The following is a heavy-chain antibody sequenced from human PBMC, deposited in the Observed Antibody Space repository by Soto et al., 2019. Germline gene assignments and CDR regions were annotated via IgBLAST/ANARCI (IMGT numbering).Heavy chain of an antibody. D-gene: IGHD3-9*01. CDR3: ARHSRYDILTGSYYYGMGV. CDR1: LYSFTIYW. Sequence: LNISFKGSLYSFTIYWIGLVRQLPLKGLEWMGIIYPGDSDTRYSPSFQGQVTISADKSISTAYLQWSSLKASDTAMYYCARHSRYDILTGSYYYGMGVWGQGTTVTVSS. J-gene: IGHJ6*02. V-gene: IGHV5-51*01. CDR2: IYPGDSDT.